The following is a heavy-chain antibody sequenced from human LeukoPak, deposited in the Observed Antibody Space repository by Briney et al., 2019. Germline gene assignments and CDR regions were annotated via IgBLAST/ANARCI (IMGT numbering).Heavy chain of an antibody. D-gene: IGHD2-15*01. CDR1: GFTFSSYA. V-gene: IGHV3-30-3*01. CDR2: ISYDGSNK. Sequence: GRSLRLSCAAFGFTFSSYAMHWVRQAPGKGLEWVAVISYDGSNKYYADSVKGRFTISRDNSKNTLYLQMNSLRAEDTAVYYCARDAGGSCYLWGQGTLVTVSS. J-gene: IGHJ5*02. CDR3: ARDAGGSCYL.